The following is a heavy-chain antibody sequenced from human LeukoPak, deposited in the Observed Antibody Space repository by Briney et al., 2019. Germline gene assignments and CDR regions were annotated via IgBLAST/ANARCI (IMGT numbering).Heavy chain of an antibody. CDR2: ISWNSGSI. CDR1: GLTFDDYA. D-gene: IGHD2-15*01. V-gene: IGHV3-9*01. CDR3: ARDPIVVVVAATHDYYYYGMDV. Sequence: GGSLRLSCAASGLTFDDYAMHWVRQAPGKGLEWVSTISWNSGSIGYVDSVKGRFTISRDNAKNSLYLQMNSLRAEDTAVYYCARDPIVVVVAATHDYYYYGMDVWGQGTTVTVSS. J-gene: IGHJ6*02.